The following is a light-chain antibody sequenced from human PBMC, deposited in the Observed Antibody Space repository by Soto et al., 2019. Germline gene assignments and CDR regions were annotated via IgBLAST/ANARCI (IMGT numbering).Light chain of an antibody. V-gene: IGKV1-5*03. CDR1: ETISIW. CDR3: QQYKSSST. Sequence: DIQMTQSPSTLSASVGDKVTITCRASETISIWLAWYQQKPGKAPKLLINKASSLQSEVPSRFSGSGSGTEFTLTIPSLQHDDFAVYYCQQYKSSSTFGPGTKVEI. CDR2: KAS. J-gene: IGKJ1*01.